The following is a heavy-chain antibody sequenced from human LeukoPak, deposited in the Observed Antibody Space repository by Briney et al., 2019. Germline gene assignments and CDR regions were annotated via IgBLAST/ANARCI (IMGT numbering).Heavy chain of an antibody. D-gene: IGHD3-9*01. Sequence: PGGSLRLSCAASGFTFSSYAMHWVRQAPGKGLEWVAVISYDGSNKYYADSVKGRFTISRDNSKNTLYLQMNSLRAEDTAVYYCARDSGHYDILAGYDYRGQGTLVTVSS. CDR3: ARDSGHYDILAGYDY. V-gene: IGHV3-30-3*01. J-gene: IGHJ4*02. CDR2: ISYDGSNK. CDR1: GFTFSSYA.